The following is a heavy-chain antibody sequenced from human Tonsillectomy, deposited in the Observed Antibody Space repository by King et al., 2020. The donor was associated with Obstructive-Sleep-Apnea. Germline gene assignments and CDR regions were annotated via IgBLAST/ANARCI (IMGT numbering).Heavy chain of an antibody. Sequence: QLVQSGAEVKKPGASVKVSCKVSGYTPTELSMHWVRQAPGKGLEWMGGFDPEDGETIYAQKFQGRVTMTADTSTDTAYMELGSLRSEDTAVYYCATEVCSGGDCYVFDYWGQGTLVTVSS. J-gene: IGHJ4*02. CDR1: GYTPTELS. D-gene: IGHD2-21*02. V-gene: IGHV1-24*01. CDR2: FDPEDGET. CDR3: ATEVCSGGDCYVFDY.